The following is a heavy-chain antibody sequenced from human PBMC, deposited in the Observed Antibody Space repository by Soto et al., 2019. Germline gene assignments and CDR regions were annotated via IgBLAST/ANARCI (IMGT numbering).Heavy chain of an antibody. J-gene: IGHJ6*02. Sequence: QVQLLESGGGLVKPGGSLRLSCAASGFTFSDYYMSWIRQASGKGLEWVSYITSSGSSKYYADSVKGRFTISRDNAKNSLFLQMNSLRAEDTAVYYCARVDVYGYYYGMDVWGQGTAVTVSS. V-gene: IGHV3-11*01. D-gene: IGHD4-17*01. CDR2: ITSSGSSK. CDR1: GFTFSDYY. CDR3: ARVDVYGYYYGMDV.